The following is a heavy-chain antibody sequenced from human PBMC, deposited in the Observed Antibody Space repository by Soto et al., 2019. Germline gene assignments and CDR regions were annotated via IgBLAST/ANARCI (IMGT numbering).Heavy chain of an antibody. J-gene: IGHJ3*02. CDR2: ISGSGGST. V-gene: IGHV3-23*01. CDR1: GFTFSSYA. Sequence: EVQLLESGGGLVQRGGSLRLSCVASGFTFSSYAMSWVRQAPGKGLEWVSTISGSGGSTYYADSVKGRFTISRDNPKNALYLHTNSLTAEDTAVYYCANNYDDYVADAFDIWGQGTMVTVSA. CDR3: ANNYDDYVADAFDI. D-gene: IGHD4-17*01.